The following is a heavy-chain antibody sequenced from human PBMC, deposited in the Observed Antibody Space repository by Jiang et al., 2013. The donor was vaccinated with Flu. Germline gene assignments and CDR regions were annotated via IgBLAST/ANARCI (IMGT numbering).Heavy chain of an antibody. V-gene: IGHV4-59*12. J-gene: IGHJ4*02. D-gene: IGHD4-17*01. CDR3: ARARNDYGDSRAGIDN. CDR2: GTS. Sequence: GTSNXNPSLESRVNISIDTSKNQFSLKLGSVTAADTAVYYCARARNDYGDSRAGIDNWGQGTLVTVSS.